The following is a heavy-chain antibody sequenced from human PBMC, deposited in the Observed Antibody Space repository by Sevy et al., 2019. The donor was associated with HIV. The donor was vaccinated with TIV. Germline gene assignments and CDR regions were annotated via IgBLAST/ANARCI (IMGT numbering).Heavy chain of an antibody. J-gene: IGHJ3*01. V-gene: IGHV4-30-2*01. D-gene: IGHD6-13*01. CDR1: GGSINSGGYS. Sequence: SETLSLTCAVSGGSINSGGYSWSWIRQPPGKGLEWIGYIFQSGATYYIPSLQSRVSISVDMSKNQCSLNLRSVTAADTAVYYCARGRVWDSSSWYGAFDVWGQGTMVTVSS. CDR2: IFQSGAT. CDR3: ARGRVWDSSSWYGAFDV.